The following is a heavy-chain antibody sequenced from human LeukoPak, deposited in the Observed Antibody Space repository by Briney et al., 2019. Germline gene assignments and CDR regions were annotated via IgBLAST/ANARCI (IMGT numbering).Heavy chain of an antibody. J-gene: IGHJ4*02. CDR1: GYTFSGYY. CDR3: ARGIQLWDFDY. D-gene: IGHD5-18*01. CDR2: INPKNGGT. Sequence: GASVKVSCKASGYTFSGYYMHWVRQAPGQGLEWMAWINPKNGGTNYAQKFQGRVTITADESTSTAYMELSSLRSEDTAVYYCARGIQLWDFDYWGQGTLVTVSS. V-gene: IGHV1-2*02.